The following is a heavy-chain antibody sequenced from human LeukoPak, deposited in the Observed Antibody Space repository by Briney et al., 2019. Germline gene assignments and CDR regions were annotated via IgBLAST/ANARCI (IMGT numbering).Heavy chain of an antibody. D-gene: IGHD3-10*01. CDR1: GFTFSSSW. Sequence: GGSLRLSCAASGFTFSSSWIHWVRQAPGKGLVWVSRINKDGSVTDYAESVRGRFSISRDNAKNTLYLQMNSLRAEDTAVYYCARGYYASGTSSFYFDYWGQGTLVTVSS. J-gene: IGHJ4*02. CDR3: ARGYYASGTSSFYFDY. CDR2: INKDGSVT. V-gene: IGHV3-74*01.